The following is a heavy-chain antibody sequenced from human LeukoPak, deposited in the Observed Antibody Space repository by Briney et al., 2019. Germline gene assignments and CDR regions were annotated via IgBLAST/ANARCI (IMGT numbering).Heavy chain of an antibody. CDR3: VARGGWARFDY. D-gene: IGHD6-19*01. CDR1: GFTFSSYS. J-gene: IGHJ4*02. CDR2: ITDDSLTM. Sequence: GGSLRLSCAASGFTFSSYSMNWVRQAPGKGLEWVSYITDDSLTMYYTDSVKGRFSISRDNAKNSLYLQMNSLRAEDTAVYYCVARGGWARFDYWGQGTLVTVSS. V-gene: IGHV3-48*04.